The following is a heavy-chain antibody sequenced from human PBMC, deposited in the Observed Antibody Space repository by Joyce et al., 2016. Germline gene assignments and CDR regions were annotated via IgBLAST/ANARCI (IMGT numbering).Heavy chain of an antibody. J-gene: IGHJ4*02. CDR1: GGTFSTDA. V-gene: IGHV1-69*11. CDR3: ATTLIDYSDRSNYYLKFDL. D-gene: IGHD3-22*01. CDR2: TIPFLPKV. Sequence: QVQLVQSGAEVKKPGSSVKVSCKASGGTFSTDALSWVRQAPGRGREGSVRTIPFLPKVNYRRRCQGRVTITADESTGTAYMELSGLRSDDTAVYYCATTLIDYSDRSNYYLKFDLWGQGTLVTVSS.